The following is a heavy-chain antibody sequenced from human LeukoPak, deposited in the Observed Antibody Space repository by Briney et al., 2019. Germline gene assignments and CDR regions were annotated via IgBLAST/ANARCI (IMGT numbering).Heavy chain of an antibody. Sequence: SETLSLTCAVYGGSFSGYYWSWIRQPPGKGLEWIGEINHSGSTNYNPSLKSRVTISVDTSKNQFSLKLSSVTAADTAVYYCARGGPRAVPAAAMYNWFDPWGQGTLVTVSS. V-gene: IGHV4-34*01. CDR1: GGSFSGYY. D-gene: IGHD2-2*01. CDR2: INHSGST. CDR3: ARGGPRAVPAAAMYNWFDP. J-gene: IGHJ5*02.